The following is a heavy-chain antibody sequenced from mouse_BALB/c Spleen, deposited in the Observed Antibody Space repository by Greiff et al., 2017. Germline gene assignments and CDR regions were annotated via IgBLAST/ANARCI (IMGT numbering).Heavy chain of an antibody. J-gene: IGHJ2*01. CDR2: ISYSGST. CDR1: GYSITSDYA. Sequence: EVKLEESGPGLVKPSQSLSLTCTVTGYSITSDYAWNWIRQFPGNKLEWMGYISYSGSTSYNPSLKSRISITRDTSKNQFFLQLNSVTTEDTATYYCARWGTVVATRNFDYWGQGTTLTVSS. D-gene: IGHD1-1*01. V-gene: IGHV3-2*02. CDR3: ARWGTVVATRNFDY.